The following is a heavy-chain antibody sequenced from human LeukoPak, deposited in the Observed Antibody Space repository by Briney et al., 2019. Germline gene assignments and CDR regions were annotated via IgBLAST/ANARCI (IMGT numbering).Heavy chain of an antibody. Sequence: GASVKVSCKTSGYTFTAYYLHWVRQAPGHGLEWVGWINPSSGGTNYAQKFQGRVTMTSDTSSSTAYMELSGLRSDDTAIYYCASRYCDGGGCTYLLDYYDYWGQGALVTVSS. D-gene: IGHD2-15*01. J-gene: IGHJ4*02. CDR1: GYTFTAYY. CDR2: INPSSGGT. V-gene: IGHV1-2*02. CDR3: ASRYCDGGGCTYLLDYYDY.